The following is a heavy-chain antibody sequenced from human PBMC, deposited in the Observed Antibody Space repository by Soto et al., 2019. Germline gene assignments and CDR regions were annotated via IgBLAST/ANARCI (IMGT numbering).Heavy chain of an antibody. J-gene: IGHJ4*02. V-gene: IGHV3-23*01. CDR3: AKGDRNQPAVVDY. D-gene: IGHD2-2*01. CDR2: ISGSGSST. CDR1: GFTFSSYA. Sequence: EVQLLESGGGRIQSGGSLRLSCAASGFTFSSYAMNWVRQVPGKGLQWVSGISGSGSSTYYSDSVRGRFTISRDNSRNTLYLQMSSLRVEDTALYYCAKGDRNQPAVVDYWGQGTLVTVSS.